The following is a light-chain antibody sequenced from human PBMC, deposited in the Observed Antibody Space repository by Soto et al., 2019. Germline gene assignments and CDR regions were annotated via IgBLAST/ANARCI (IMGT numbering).Light chain of an antibody. CDR2: DAS. CDR3: QKYNGAPLT. Sequence: DIQMTQSPSSLSASVGDRVIITCRESQGISIYLAWYQQKPGKVPKLLIYDASTLQSGVPSRFSGSGSGTDFTLTISSLQPEDVATYYCQKYNGAPLTFGGGTKVEIK. J-gene: IGKJ4*01. CDR1: QGISIY. V-gene: IGKV1-27*01.